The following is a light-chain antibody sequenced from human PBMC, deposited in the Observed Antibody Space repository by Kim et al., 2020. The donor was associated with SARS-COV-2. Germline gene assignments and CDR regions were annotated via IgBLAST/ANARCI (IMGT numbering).Light chain of an antibody. CDR2: DVS. Sequence: GQSITISCTGSSSDVGRYNYVSSYQQHPVKAPNLMIYDVSQRPSVISNRFSGSKSGNTASLTISGLQAEDEADYYCSSYTSSSAWVFGGGTKLTVL. CDR1: SSDVGRYNY. CDR3: SSYTSSSAWV. J-gene: IGLJ3*02. V-gene: IGLV2-14*04.